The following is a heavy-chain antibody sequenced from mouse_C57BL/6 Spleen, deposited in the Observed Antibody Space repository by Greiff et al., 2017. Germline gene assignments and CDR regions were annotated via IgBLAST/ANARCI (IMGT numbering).Heavy chain of an antibody. J-gene: IGHJ1*03. V-gene: IGHV1-62-2*01. Sequence: VKLQESGAELVKPGASVKLSCKASGYTFTEYTIHWVKQRTGQGLEWIGWFYPGSGSNKYNEKFKDKATLTADKSSSTVYMERSSLTSEDSAVYFWARHEWPLYFDVWGTGTTVTVSS. CDR1: GYTFTEYT. CDR2: FYPGSGSN. CDR3: ARHEWPLYFDV.